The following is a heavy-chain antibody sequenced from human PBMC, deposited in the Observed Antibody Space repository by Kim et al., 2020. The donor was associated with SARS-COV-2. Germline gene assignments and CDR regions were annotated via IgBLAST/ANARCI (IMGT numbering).Heavy chain of an antibody. CDR1: GFTFSSYA. CDR3: AKDVGDIVVPEGWFDP. Sequence: GGSLRLSCAASGFTFSSYAMSWVRQAPGKGLEWVSAISGSGGSTYYADSVKGRFTISRDNSKNTLYLQMNSLRAEDTAVYYCAKDVGDIVVPEGWFDPWGQGTLVTVSS. CDR2: ISGSGGST. J-gene: IGHJ5*02. V-gene: IGHV3-23*01. D-gene: IGHD2-15*01.